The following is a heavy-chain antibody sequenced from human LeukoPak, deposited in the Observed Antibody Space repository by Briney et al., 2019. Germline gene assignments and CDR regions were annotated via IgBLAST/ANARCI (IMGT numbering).Heavy chain of an antibody. D-gene: IGHD3-10*01. CDR1: GFAFSTSW. CDR2: INSDGSSR. J-gene: IGHJ4*02. CDR3: VRSFSGPADY. Sequence: GGSLRLSCAASGFAFSTSWMHWVRQAPGKGLVWVSRINSDGSSRSYADSVKGRFTISRDSTKSTLYLQMNSLRAEDTAVYYCVRSFSGPADYWGQGTQVTVSS. V-gene: IGHV3-74*01.